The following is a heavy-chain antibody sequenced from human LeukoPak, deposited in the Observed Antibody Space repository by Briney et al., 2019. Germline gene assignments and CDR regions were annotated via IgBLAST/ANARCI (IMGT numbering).Heavy chain of an antibody. CDR1: GFIFSSYE. J-gene: IGHJ4*02. Sequence: GGSLRLSCAASGFIFSSYEMNWVRQAPGKGLEWVSYISSSGSTIYYADSVKGRFTISRDNAKNSLYLQMNSLRAEDTAVYYCARDRFTPISSGPRGYWGQGTLVTVSS. CDR2: ISSSGSTI. D-gene: IGHD3-16*02. CDR3: ARDRFTPISSGPRGY. V-gene: IGHV3-48*03.